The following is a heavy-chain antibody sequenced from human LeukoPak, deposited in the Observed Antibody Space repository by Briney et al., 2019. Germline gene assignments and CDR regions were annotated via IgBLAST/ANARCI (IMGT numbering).Heavy chain of an antibody. Sequence: EASVKVSCKASGGTFSSYAISWVRQAPGQGLEWMGRIIPILGIANYAQKFQGRVTITADKSTSTAYMELSSLRSEDTAVYYCAREPDSYSSGWYGEWGQGTLVTVSS. CDR1: GGTFSSYA. D-gene: IGHD6-19*01. CDR2: IIPILGIA. CDR3: AREPDSYSSGWYGE. J-gene: IGHJ4*02. V-gene: IGHV1-69*04.